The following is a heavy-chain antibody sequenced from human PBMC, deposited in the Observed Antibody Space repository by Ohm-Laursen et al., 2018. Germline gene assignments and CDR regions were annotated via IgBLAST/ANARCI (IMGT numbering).Heavy chain of an antibody. CDR3: ARDQYSGSYDFDY. D-gene: IGHD1-26*01. CDR2: ISSSGSTI. CDR1: GFTFSDYY. J-gene: IGHJ4*02. V-gene: IGHV3-11*04. Sequence: GSLRLSCAASGFTFSDYYMSWIRQAPGKGLEWVLYISSSGSTIYYADSVKGRFTISRDNAKNSLYLQMNSLRAEDTAVYYCARDQYSGSYDFDYWGQGTLVTVSS.